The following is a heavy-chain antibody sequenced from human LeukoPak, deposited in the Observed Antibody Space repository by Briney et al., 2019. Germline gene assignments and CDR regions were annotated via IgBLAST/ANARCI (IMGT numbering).Heavy chain of an antibody. CDR2: INPNSGGT. D-gene: IGHD3-22*01. Sequence: ASVKVSCKASGYTFTGYYMHWVRQAPGQGLEWMGWINPNSGGTNYAQKFQGRVTMTRDTSISTAYMELSRLRSDDTAVYYCARAPYDSSFIDYWGQGTLVTVSS. V-gene: IGHV1-2*02. CDR3: ARAPYDSSFIDY. CDR1: GYTFTGYY. J-gene: IGHJ4*02.